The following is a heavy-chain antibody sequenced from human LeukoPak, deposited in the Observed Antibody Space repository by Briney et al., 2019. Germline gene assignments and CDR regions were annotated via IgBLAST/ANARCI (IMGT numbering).Heavy chain of an antibody. V-gene: IGHV4-4*07. CDR3: ARDDSPITTGTTFAY. CDR2: IFSSRST. D-gene: IGHD4-11*01. CDR1: SGSVRGYY. Sequence: SETLSLTCTVSSGSVRGYYLSWIRQPAGKGLEWIGRIFSSRSTNYNPSLKRRLTISVDMSKKQFSLNLRSVTAADTAVYYCARDDSPITTGTTFAYWGQGTVVAVSS. J-gene: IGHJ4*02.